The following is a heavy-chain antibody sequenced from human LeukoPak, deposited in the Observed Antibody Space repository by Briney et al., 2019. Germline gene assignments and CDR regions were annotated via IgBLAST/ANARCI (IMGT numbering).Heavy chain of an antibody. V-gene: IGHV4-34*01. Sequence: PSETLSLTCAVYGGSFSGYYWSWIRQPPGKGLEWIGEINHSGSTNYNPSLKSRVTISVDTSKNQFSLKLSSVTAADTAAYYCARLRFLEWLLSSAYYYGMDVWGQGTTVTVSS. CDR2: INHSGST. J-gene: IGHJ6*02. CDR1: GGSFSGYY. CDR3: ARLRFLEWLLSSAYYYGMDV. D-gene: IGHD3-3*01.